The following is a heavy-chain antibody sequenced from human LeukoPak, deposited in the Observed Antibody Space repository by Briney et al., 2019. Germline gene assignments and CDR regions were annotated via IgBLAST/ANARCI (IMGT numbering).Heavy chain of an antibody. D-gene: IGHD6-6*01. CDR1: GVTFSIYA. CDR2: ITGGGSDT. J-gene: IGHJ4*02. CDR3: AKGSSSSRPYHFDF. Sequence: GGSLRLSCAASGVTFSIYAMSWVGQAPRKGLVWVSAITGGGSDTFHADSVKGRFTISRDNNDSTLYVKKNSLRAEDTATYYCAKGSSSSRPYHFDFWGQGTLVTASS. V-gene: IGHV3-23*01.